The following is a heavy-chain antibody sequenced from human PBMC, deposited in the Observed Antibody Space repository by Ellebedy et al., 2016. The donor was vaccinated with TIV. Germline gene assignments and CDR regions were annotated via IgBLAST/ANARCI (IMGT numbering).Heavy chain of an antibody. Sequence: GESLKISCAASGSSFSYHYMDWVRQAPGRGLECVARIRNRANNYMTEYAASVKGRFTISRDDSKNSLFLKMNSLKIEDTAVYFCARAAYGHGYDYWGQGTLVTVSS. CDR2: IRNRANNYMT. CDR1: GSSFSYHY. J-gene: IGHJ4*02. D-gene: IGHD5-24*01. V-gene: IGHV3-72*01. CDR3: ARAAYGHGYDY.